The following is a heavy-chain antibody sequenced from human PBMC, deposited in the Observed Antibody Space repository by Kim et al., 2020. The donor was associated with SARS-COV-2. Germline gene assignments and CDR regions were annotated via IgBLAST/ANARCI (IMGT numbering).Heavy chain of an antibody. J-gene: IGHJ6*03. CDR3: ARGTRQWLARHYYYYLDV. CDR2: INHSGRT. Sequence: SETLSLTCAVYGGSFSGYYWSWIRQPPGKGLEWIGEINHSGRTNYNPSLKSRVTISVDTSKNQFSLKLSSVTAAAAAVYYCARGTRQWLARHYYYYLDVWGKGTTVTVSS. CDR1: GGSFSGYY. D-gene: IGHD6-19*01. V-gene: IGHV4-34*01.